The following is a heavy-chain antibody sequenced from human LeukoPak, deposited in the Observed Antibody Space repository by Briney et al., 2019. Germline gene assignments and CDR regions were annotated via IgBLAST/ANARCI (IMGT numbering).Heavy chain of an antibody. Sequence: PGGSLRLSCAASGFTFIDYGIHWVRQAPGKGLEWVAIIWSDATNAYYADSVKGRFTISRDNSKNTVSLQMNSLRAEDTAVYYCARDYSWVLDSWGQGNLVTVSS. CDR2: IWSDATNA. V-gene: IGHV3-33*01. CDR3: ARDYSWVLDS. J-gene: IGHJ4*02. CDR1: GFTFIDYG. D-gene: IGHD2-21*01.